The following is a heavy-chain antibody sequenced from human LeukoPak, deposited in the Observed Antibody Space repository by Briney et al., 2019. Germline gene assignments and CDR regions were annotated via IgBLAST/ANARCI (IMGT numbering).Heavy chain of an antibody. CDR3: ATDRPRYCSSTSCYWAPAFDI. J-gene: IGHJ3*02. V-gene: IGHV1-8*02. CDR1: GYTFTSYG. Sequence: GASVKVSCKASGYTFTSYGINWVRQATGQGLEWMGWMNPNSGNTGYSQKFQGRVTMTEATSTDTAYMELSSLRSEDTAVYYCATDRPRYCSSTSCYWAPAFDIWGQGTMVTVSS. D-gene: IGHD2-2*01. CDR2: MNPNSGNT.